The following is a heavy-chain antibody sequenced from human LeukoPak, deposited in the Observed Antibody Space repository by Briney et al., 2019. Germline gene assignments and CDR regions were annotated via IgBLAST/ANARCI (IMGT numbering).Heavy chain of an antibody. V-gene: IGHV5-51*01. J-gene: IGHJ4*02. CDR1: GYSFTNYW. Sequence: GESLKISCKGSGYSFTNYWIGWVRQMPGKGLEWMGIIYPGDSDTRYSPSFQGPVTISADKSISTAYLQWSSLKASDSAIYYCAKTPYSSSWYVLDYWGQGTLVTVSS. D-gene: IGHD6-13*01. CDR3: AKTPYSSSWYVLDY. CDR2: IYPGDSDT.